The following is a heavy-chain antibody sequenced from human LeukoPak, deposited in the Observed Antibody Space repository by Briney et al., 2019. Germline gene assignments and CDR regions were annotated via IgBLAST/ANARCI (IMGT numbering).Heavy chain of an antibody. CDR2: FSYSGST. J-gene: IGHJ5*02. CDR3: ARVSIYYDILTGYYNHNWFDP. CDR1: GGSISSYY. Sequence: SETLSLTCTVSGGSISSYYWSWIRQPPGKGLERIGYFSYSGSTNYNPSLKSRVTMSVDTSKNQFSLKLSSVTAADTAVYYCARVSIYYDILTGYYNHNWFDPWGQGTLVTVSS. V-gene: IGHV4-59*12. D-gene: IGHD3-9*01.